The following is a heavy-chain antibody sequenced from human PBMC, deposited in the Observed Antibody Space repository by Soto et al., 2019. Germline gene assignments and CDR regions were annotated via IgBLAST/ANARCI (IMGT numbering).Heavy chain of an antibody. CDR1: GGSISSGGYY. V-gene: IGHV4-31*03. J-gene: IGHJ5*02. CDR3: ARDDSSGRIFNWFDP. CDR2: IYYSGST. Sequence: SETLSLTCTVSGGSISSGGYYWSWIRQHPGKGLEWIGYIYYSGSTYYNPSLKSRVTRSVDTSKNQFSLKMSSVTAADTAVYYCARDDSSGRIFNWFDPWGQGTLVTVSS. D-gene: IGHD3-22*01.